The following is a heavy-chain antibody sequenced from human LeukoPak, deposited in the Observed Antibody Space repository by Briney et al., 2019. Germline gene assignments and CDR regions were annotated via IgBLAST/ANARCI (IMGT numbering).Heavy chain of an antibody. CDR1: GFSFSSYW. J-gene: IGHJ4*02. CDR2: KKQDGSEK. Sequence: SGGSLRLSCAASGFSFSSYWMSWVRLPPGKGLEWVANKKQDGSEKYYVDSVNGRFTISRDNAKNSLYLQMNSLRAEDRAVYYCARDPVGVAGYFDYWGQGTLVTVSS. D-gene: IGHD6-19*01. CDR3: ARDPVGVAGYFDY. V-gene: IGHV3-7*01.